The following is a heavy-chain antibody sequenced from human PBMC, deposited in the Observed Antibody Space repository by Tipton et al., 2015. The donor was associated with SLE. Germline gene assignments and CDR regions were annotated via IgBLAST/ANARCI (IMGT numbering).Heavy chain of an antibody. CDR3: ASEHSGWLDY. D-gene: IGHD6-19*01. CDR1: GGSISSSSYF. CDR2: IYYSGST. Sequence: TLSLTCTVSGGSISSSSYFWGWIRQPPGNGLEWIGSIYYSGSTYYNPSLKSRVTISVDTSQNQFSLNLSSVTAAYTAVYYCASEHSGWLDYWGQGTLVTVSS. J-gene: IGHJ4*02. V-gene: IGHV4-39*07.